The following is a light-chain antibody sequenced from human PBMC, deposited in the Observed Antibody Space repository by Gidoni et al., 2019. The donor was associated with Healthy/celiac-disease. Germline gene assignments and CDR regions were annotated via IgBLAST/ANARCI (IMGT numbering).Light chain of an antibody. Sequence: DLVITQSPLSLPFTPGEPASISCRSSQSLLNSNGYNYLDWYLQKPGQAPQLLIYLGSNRACGVPERFSGSGSGTDFTLKISRVEAEDVGVYYCMQAIQNPITFGQGTRLEIK. CDR1: QSLLNSNGYNY. J-gene: IGKJ5*01. CDR3: MQAIQNPIT. V-gene: IGKV2-28*01. CDR2: LGS.